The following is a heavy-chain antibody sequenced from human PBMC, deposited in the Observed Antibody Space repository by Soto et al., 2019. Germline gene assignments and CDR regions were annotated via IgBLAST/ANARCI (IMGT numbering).Heavy chain of an antibody. V-gene: IGHV3-7*01. CDR2: IKQDGSEK. D-gene: IGHD4-4*01. CDR1: GFNFSSYW. J-gene: IGHJ4*02. CDR3: ARRYSNYAPDY. Sequence: EVQLVESGGGLVQPGGSLRLSCAASGFNFSSYWMSWVRQAPGKGLEWVANIKQDGSEKYYVDSVKGRFTISRDNAKNSLYLQMNSLRVEDTAVYYCARRYSNYAPDYWGQGTLVTVSS.